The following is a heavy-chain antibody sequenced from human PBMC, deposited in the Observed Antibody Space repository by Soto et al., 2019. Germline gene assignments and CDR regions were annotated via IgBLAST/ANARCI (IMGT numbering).Heavy chain of an antibody. CDR2: IYSGGNT. CDR3: ARLRPLSVVSLDS. V-gene: IGHV3-53*01. CDR1: GFIVNSND. Sequence: GGSLRLSCAASGFIVNSNDMTWVRQAPGKGLEWVSVIYSGGNTFYADSVKGRFIISRDNSKNTLFLQMNSLRAEDTAVYYCARLRPLSVVSLDSWGQGTVVTVSS. J-gene: IGHJ4*02. D-gene: IGHD2-2*01.